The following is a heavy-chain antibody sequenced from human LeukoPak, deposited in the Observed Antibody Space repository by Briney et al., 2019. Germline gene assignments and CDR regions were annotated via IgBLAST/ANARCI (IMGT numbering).Heavy chain of an antibody. CDR1: GGSISSGDYY. Sequence: PSQTLSLTCTVSGGSISSGDYYWGWIRQPPGKGLEWIGSIYHSGSTYYNPSLKSRVTTSVDTSKNQFSLKLSSVTAADTAVYYCARSLRITIFGVVIGWGQGTLVTVSS. J-gene: IGHJ4*02. V-gene: IGHV4-39*07. CDR2: IYHSGST. D-gene: IGHD3-3*01. CDR3: ARSLRITIFGVVIG.